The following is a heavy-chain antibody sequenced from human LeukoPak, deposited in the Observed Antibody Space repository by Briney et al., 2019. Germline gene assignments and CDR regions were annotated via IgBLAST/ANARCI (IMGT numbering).Heavy chain of an antibody. V-gene: IGHV3-7*01. D-gene: IGHD1-26*01. CDR3: ARDGGYSAFDY. J-gene: IGHJ4*02. CDR2: IKEDGGRE. Sequence: GGSLRLSCAASGFAFSRSWMTWIRQAPGKGLEFVANIKEDGGRENFASSVKGRFTISRDNAKDSLYLQMNNLRVEDTAVYYCARDGGYSAFDYWGQGALVTVSS. CDR1: GFAFSRSW.